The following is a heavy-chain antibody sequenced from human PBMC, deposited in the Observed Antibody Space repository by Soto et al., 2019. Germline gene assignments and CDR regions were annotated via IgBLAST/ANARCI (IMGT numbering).Heavy chain of an antibody. CDR3: ARVHYYDSSAYYL. J-gene: IGHJ4*02. V-gene: IGHV3-21*01. D-gene: IGHD3-22*01. CDR1: GFTFSSYN. CDR2: ISSSSSYI. Sequence: LRLSCAASGFTFSSYNMNGVRQAPVKVLEWVSSISSSSSYIYYADSVKGRFTISRDNAKNSLYLQMSSLRAEDTAVYYCARVHYYDSSAYYLWGRGTLVTVSS.